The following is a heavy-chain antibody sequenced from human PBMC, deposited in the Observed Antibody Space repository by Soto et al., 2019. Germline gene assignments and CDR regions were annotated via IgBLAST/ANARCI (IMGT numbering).Heavy chain of an antibody. J-gene: IGHJ4*02. V-gene: IGHV3-30*18. D-gene: IGHD3-22*01. CDR1: GFTFSSYG. CDR2: ISYDGSNK. Sequence: GGSLRLSCAASGFTFSSYGMHWVRQAPGKGLEWVAVISYDGSNKYYADSVKGRFTISRDNSKNTLYLQMNSLRAEDTAVYYCAKAMNARQDYYDSSGYYPYYFDYWGQGTLVTVSS. CDR3: AKAMNARQDYYDSSGYYPYYFDY.